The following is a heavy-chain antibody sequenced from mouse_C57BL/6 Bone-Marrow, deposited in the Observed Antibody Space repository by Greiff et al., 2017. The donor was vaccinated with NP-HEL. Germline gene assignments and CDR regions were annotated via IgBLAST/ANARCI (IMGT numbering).Heavy chain of an antibody. J-gene: IGHJ4*01. CDR1: GFSLTSYG. D-gene: IGHD1-1*01. Sequence: QVQLQQSGPGLVQPSQSLSITCTVSGFSLTSYGVHWVRQSPGKGLEWLGVIWSGGSTDYNAAFISRLSISKDNSKSQVFFKMNSLQADDTAIYYCARNFTTVGGGYYYAMDYWGQGTSVTVSS. CDR2: IWSGGST. CDR3: ARNFTTVGGGYYYAMDY. V-gene: IGHV2-2*01.